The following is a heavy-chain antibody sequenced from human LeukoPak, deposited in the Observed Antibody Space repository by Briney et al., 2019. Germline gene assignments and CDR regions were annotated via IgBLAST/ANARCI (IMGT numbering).Heavy chain of an antibody. V-gene: IGHV6-1*01. CDR2: TYFRSRWYN. J-gene: IGHJ3*02. Sequence: SQTLSHTCAISGDSVSSNGAVWDWIRQSPSRGLEWLGRTYFRSRWYNDYAVSVKSRITITPDTSKNQFSMQLNSVTPEDTAVYYCARESEAVKQQLVGGASDIWGQGTLVTV. CDR3: ARESEAVKQQLVGGASDI. D-gene: IGHD6-13*01. CDR1: GDSVSSNGAV.